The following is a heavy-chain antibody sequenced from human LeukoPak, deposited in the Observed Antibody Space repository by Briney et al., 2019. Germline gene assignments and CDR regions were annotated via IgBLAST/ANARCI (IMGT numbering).Heavy chain of an antibody. Sequence: PSETLSLTCTVSGGSISSYYWSWIRQPPGKGLEWIGYIYYSGSTNYNPSLKSRVTISVDTSKNQFSLKLSSVTAADTAVYYCASFSYYYDSTPFDIWGQGTMVTVSS. J-gene: IGHJ3*02. V-gene: IGHV4-59*01. CDR2: IYYSGST. CDR1: GGSISSYY. CDR3: ASFSYYYDSTPFDI. D-gene: IGHD3-22*01.